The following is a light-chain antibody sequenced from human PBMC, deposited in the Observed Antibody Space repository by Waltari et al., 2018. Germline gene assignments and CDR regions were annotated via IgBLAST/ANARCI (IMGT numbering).Light chain of an antibody. Sequence: EIVLTQSPATLSLSPGERATLSCRASQSVNWYLAWYQQRPGQAPRLLIFDTSNRATGIPARFSGSGSETDCTLTIRSLEPDYSAVYYCQQRRNWPLTFGGGTKVEIK. CDR3: QQRRNWPLT. CDR1: QSVNWY. J-gene: IGKJ4*01. CDR2: DTS. V-gene: IGKV3-11*01.